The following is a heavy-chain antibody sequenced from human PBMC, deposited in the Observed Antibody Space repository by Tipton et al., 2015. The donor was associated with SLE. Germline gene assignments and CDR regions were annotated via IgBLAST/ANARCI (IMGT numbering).Heavy chain of an antibody. CDR2: INHGGST. V-gene: IGHV4-34*01. Sequence: GLVKPSETLSLTCAVYGGSLSRYYWSWVRQPPGKGLEWIGEINHGGSTNYNPSHKSRLTISIDISNNQFSLKLNSVTAADTAIYFCARSSLDYGDSWGQGTLVTVSS. CDR1: GGSLSRYY. J-gene: IGHJ4*02. CDR3: ARSSLDYGDS.